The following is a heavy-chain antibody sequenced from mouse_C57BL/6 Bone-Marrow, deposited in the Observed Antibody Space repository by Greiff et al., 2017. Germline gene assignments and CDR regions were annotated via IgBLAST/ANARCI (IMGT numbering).Heavy chain of an antibody. Sequence: QVQLQQPGAELVKPGASVKLSCKASGYTFTSYWMQWVKQRPGQGLEWIGEIDPSDSYTNYNQKFKGKATVTVDTSSSTAYMQLSSLTSEDSAVYYCARAFAYWGQGTLVTVSA. V-gene: IGHV1-50*01. CDR2: IDPSDSYT. J-gene: IGHJ3*01. CDR3: ARAFAY. CDR1: GYTFTSYW.